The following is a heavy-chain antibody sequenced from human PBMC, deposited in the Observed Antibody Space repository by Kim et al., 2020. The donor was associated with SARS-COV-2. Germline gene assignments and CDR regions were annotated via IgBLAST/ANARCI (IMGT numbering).Heavy chain of an antibody. V-gene: IGHV1-3*01. CDR2: IYPGHGST. CDR3: ARDPSNYYDSSAYHPLDY. CDR1: GYTFSTYA. J-gene: IGHJ4*02. Sequence: ASVKVSCKAAGYTFSTYAMHWVRQAPGQSLEWLGWIYPGHGSTNYSQRFHDRVTFIRDTSASTVYMELSSLTSEDTAVYYCARDPSNYYDSSAYHPLDYWGQGTQVTVSS. D-gene: IGHD3-22*01.